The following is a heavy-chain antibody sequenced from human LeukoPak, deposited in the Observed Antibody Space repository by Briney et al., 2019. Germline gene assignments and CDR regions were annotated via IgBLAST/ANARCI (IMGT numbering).Heavy chain of an antibody. J-gene: IGHJ6*02. D-gene: IGHD2-2*01. Sequence: SETLSLTCTVSGGSISSYYWSWIRQPPGKGLEWIGYIYYSGSTNYNPSLKSRVTISVDTSKNQFSLKLSSVTAADTAVYYCARDKCSSTSCSNEGYYYYGVDVWGQGTTVTVSS. CDR2: IYYSGST. CDR1: GGSISSYY. CDR3: ARDKCSSTSCSNEGYYYYGVDV. V-gene: IGHV4-59*01.